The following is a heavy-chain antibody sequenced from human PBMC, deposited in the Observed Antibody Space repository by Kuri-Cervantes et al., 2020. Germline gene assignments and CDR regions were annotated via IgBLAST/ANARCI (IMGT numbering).Heavy chain of an antibody. CDR1: GFTVSSNY. Sequence: GESLKISCAASGFTVSSNYMSWVRQAPEKGLEWVSVIYSGGSTYYADSVKGRFTISRDNSKNTLYLQMNSLRAEDTAVYYCARMEIGMFDYWGQETLVTVSS. D-gene: IGHD2-21*01. V-gene: IGHV3-53*01. CDR2: IYSGGST. CDR3: ARMEIGMFDY. J-gene: IGHJ4*02.